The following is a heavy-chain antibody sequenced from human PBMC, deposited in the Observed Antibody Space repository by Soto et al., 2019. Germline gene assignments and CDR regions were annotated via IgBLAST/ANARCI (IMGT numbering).Heavy chain of an antibody. J-gene: IGHJ4*02. CDR2: TYYRSQWYN. Sequence: SQTLSLTCAISGDSVSSNSAAWNWTRQSPSRGLEWLGRTYYRSQWYNDYAVSVKSRITINRDTSKNQFSLQLRSLTPDDTAVYFCARTIGIAVANYWGQGTLVTVSS. V-gene: IGHV6-1*01. CDR3: ARTIGIAVANY. CDR1: GDSVSSNSAA. D-gene: IGHD6-19*01.